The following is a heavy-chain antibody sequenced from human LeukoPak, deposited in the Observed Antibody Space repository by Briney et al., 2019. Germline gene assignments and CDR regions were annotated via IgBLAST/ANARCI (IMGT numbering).Heavy chain of an antibody. J-gene: IGHJ4*02. V-gene: IGHV4-59*01. Sequence: SETLPLTCTVSGCSIISYYWNWLRQPPGKGLEWMGDISSSGRKKYNPSLKGRVTISVDTSKNHFSLKVSSVTAADTAVYYCARGLGGSGSYFLTFDYWGQGTLVTVSS. CDR3: ARGLGGSGSYFLTFDY. CDR1: GCSIISYY. CDR2: ISSSGRK. D-gene: IGHD1-26*01.